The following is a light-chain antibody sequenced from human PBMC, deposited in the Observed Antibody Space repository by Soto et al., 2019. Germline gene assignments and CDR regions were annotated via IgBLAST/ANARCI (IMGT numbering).Light chain of an antibody. CDR1: QTISSY. J-gene: IGKJ1*01. CDR3: QLRDHWLQT. Sequence: EIVLTQSPATLSLSPGETATLSCRASQTISSYLAWYQHKPGQAPRLLISDASNRAAGIPARFSGSGSGTDFTLTINSLEPEDFAVYFCQLRDHWLQTFGQGTKVEI. CDR2: DAS. V-gene: IGKV3-11*01.